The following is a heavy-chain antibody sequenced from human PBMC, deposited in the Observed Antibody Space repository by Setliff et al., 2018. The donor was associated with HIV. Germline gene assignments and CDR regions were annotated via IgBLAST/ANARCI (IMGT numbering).Heavy chain of an antibody. CDR2: FDPEDGET. Sequence: VSCKISGYTLTELSIHWVRQAPGKGLEWMANFDPEDGETFYAQKFQGRLTMTEDTSTDTAYMELSSLRSDDTAMYYCATDPGYSSTWYSESFQHWGQGTVVTVSS. CDR3: ATDPGYSSTWYSESFQH. J-gene: IGHJ1*01. V-gene: IGHV1-24*01. CDR1: GYTLTELS. D-gene: IGHD6-13*01.